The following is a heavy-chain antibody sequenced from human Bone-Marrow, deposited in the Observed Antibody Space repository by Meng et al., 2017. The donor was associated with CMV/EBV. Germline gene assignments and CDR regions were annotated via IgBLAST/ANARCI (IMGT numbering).Heavy chain of an antibody. CDR2: INWNGGST. D-gene: IGHD5-18*01. J-gene: IGHJ6*02. CDR1: GFTFDDYG. V-gene: IGHV3-20*04. CDR3: AKDVDTAMDVYYYYGMDV. Sequence: GESLKISCAASGFTFDDYGMSWVRQAPGKGLEWVSGINWNGGSTGYADSVKGRFTISRDNAKNSLYLQMNSLRTEDTALYYCAKDVDTAMDVYYYYGMDVCGQGTTVTVSS.